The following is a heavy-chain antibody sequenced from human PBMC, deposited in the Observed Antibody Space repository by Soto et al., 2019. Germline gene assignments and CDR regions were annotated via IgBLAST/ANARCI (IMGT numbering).Heavy chain of an antibody. Sequence: PGVSLRLSCAASGFTFTRYSMNWVRQAPGKGLEWVSSISSTTNYIYYGDSMKGRFTISRDSAKNSLYLEMNSLRAEDTAVYYCARESEDLTSNFDYWGQGTLVTAPQ. V-gene: IGHV3-21*06. CDR2: ISSTTNYI. CDR1: GFTFTRYS. J-gene: IGHJ4*02. CDR3: ARESEDLTSNFDY.